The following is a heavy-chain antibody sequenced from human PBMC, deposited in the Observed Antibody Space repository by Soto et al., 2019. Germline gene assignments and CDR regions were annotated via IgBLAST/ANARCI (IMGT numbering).Heavy chain of an antibody. CDR3: ARAVVTTTPNFDY. CDR1: GYTFTAYY. V-gene: IGHV1-2*04. Sequence: ASVKVSCKASGYTFTAYYIHWVRQAPGQGLEWVGWVNPNSGATNYAQKLQGWVTMTRDTSISTVYMELSRLRSDDTALYYCARAVVTTTPNFDYWGQGTLVTVPQ. CDR2: VNPNSGAT. D-gene: IGHD4-17*01. J-gene: IGHJ4*02.